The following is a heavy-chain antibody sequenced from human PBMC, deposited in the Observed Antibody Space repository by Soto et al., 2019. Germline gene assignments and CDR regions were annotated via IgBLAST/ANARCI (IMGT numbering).Heavy chain of an antibody. CDR2: IKQDGSEK. V-gene: IGHV3-7*04. J-gene: IGHJ6*02. CDR1: GFTFSSYW. Sequence: GSLRLSCTASGFTFSSYWMSWVRQAPGKGLEWVANIKQDGSEKYYVDSVKGRFTISRDNAKNSLYLQMNSLRAEDTAVYYCARDGSGWYSAYYYGMDVWGQGTTVTVSS. CDR3: ARDGSGWYSAYYYGMDV. D-gene: IGHD6-19*01.